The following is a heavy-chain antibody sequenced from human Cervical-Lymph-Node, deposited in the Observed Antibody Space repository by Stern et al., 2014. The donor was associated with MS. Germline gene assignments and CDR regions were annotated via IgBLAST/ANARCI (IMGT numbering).Heavy chain of an antibody. CDR3: ARDHFTTSLDV. CDR1: GGSISSDNYY. D-gene: IGHD3-22*01. CDR2: IYYSGTT. Sequence: VQLVESGPGLVKPSQTLSLTCTVSGGSISSDNYYWTWIRQPPGKGLEWIGHIYYSGTTYYNPSLKSRVSITLDTSQNQFSLRLSSVTAADTAVYYCARDHFTTSLDVWGHGTTVTVS. V-gene: IGHV4-31*03. J-gene: IGHJ6*02.